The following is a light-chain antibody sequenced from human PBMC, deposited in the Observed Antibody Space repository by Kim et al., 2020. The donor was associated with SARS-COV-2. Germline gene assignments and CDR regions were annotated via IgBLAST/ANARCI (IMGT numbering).Light chain of an antibody. CDR3: QQYNSYYT. CDR2: RAS. V-gene: IGKV1-5*03. J-gene: IGKJ2*01. CDR1: QGIRSC. Sequence: LSTSVGDGVTIICRASQGIRSCLAWYQRKPGKAPKLRIYRASSLESGVPSGFSGRVSGTEFTLTISSLQPDDFATYYGQQYNSYYTFGQGTKLEI.